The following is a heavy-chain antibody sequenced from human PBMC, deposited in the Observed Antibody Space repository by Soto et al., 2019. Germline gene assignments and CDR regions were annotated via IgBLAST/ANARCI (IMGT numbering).Heavy chain of an antibody. Sequence: ASVKVSCKASGYTFTSYDINWVRQATGQGLEWMGWMNPNSGNTGYAQKFQGRVTMTRNTSISTAYMELSRLRSEDTAVYYCVVAAQPYYFDYWGQGTLVTVSS. CDR2: MNPNSGNT. J-gene: IGHJ4*02. D-gene: IGHD2-15*01. CDR3: VVAAQPYYFDY. CDR1: GYTFTSYD. V-gene: IGHV1-8*01.